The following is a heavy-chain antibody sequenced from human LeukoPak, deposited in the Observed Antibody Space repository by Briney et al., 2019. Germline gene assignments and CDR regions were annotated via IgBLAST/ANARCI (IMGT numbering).Heavy chain of an antibody. CDR2: MKLDGSEE. J-gene: IGHJ5*02. CDR1: GFTFRRYL. Sequence: PGWSLRLSCAASGFTFRRYLMSWVRQAAAKRLAWVANMKLDGSEEYYVYSVKGRFTISSDNAKNLLYLQMISMRVDDTAVYYCARWARYCSSGSCYSWFDPWGQGTLVTVSS. V-gene: IGHV3-7*01. D-gene: IGHD2-15*01. CDR3: ARWARYCSSGSCYSWFDP.